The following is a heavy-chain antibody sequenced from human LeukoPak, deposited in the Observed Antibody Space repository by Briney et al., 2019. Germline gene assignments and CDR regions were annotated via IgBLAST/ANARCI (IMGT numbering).Heavy chain of an antibody. J-gene: IGHJ4*02. Sequence: GASVKVSCKASGYTFTNYGLSWVRQAPGQGLEWMGWISGFNGDTNYAQNFQRRVTMTTDTSTNTAYMELRSLTSDDTAIYFCAREGFVRDTALDYWGQGTLVTVSA. CDR1: GYTFTNYG. D-gene: IGHD5-18*01. V-gene: IGHV1-18*01. CDR2: ISGFNGDT. CDR3: AREGFVRDTALDY.